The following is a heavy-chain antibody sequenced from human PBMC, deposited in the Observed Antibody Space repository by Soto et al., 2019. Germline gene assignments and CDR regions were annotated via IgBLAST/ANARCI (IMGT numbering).Heavy chain of an antibody. J-gene: IGHJ6*04. CDR2: ISAYNGNT. V-gene: IGHV1-18*01. CDR3: AGENRVLDYYYWMDV. CDR1: GYTFTSYG. Sequence: ASVKVSCKASGYTFTSYGISWVRQAPGQGLEWMGWISAYNGNTNYAQKLQGRVTMTTDTSTSTAYMELRSLRSDDTAVYYCAGENRVLDYYYWMDVWGKGTTVTVSS. D-gene: IGHD3-10*01.